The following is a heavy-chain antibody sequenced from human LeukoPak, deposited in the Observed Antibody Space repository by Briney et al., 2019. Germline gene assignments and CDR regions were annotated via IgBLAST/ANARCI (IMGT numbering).Heavy chain of an antibody. CDR1: GGTFSSYA. Sequence: SVKVSCKASGGTFSSYAISWVRQAPGQRLEWMGGIIPIFGTANYAQKFQGRVTITADESTSTAYMELSSLRSEDTAVYYCARGTRCGGDCLYYYYGMDVWGQGTTVTVSS. CDR2: IIPIFGTA. J-gene: IGHJ6*02. CDR3: ARGTRCGGDCLYYYYGMDV. V-gene: IGHV1-69*13. D-gene: IGHD2-21*02.